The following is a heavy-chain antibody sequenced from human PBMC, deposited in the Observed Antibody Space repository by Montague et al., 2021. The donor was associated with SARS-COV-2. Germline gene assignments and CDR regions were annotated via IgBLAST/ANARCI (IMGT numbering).Heavy chain of an antibody. J-gene: IGHJ3*02. Sequence: ALVKPTQTLTLTCTFSGFSLSTSGMCVSWIRQPPGKALEWLARIDWDDDKYYSTSLKTRLTISKDTSKNQVVLTMTNMDPVDTATYYCARMRIAAAGSPFDIWGQGTMVTVSS. CDR1: GFSLSTSGMC. CDR2: IDWDDDK. V-gene: IGHV2-70*11. CDR3: ARMRIAAAGSPFDI. D-gene: IGHD6-13*01.